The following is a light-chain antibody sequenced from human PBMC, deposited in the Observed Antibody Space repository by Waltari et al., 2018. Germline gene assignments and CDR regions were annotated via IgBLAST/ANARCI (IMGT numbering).Light chain of an antibody. V-gene: IGKV1-33*01. J-gene: IGKJ2*01. CDR2: DAS. CDR1: QDLSIY. CDR3: LQYDNIPPYT. Sequence: DIQMTQSPSSLSASIGDRVTITCQASQDLSIYVNWYQQKPGKAPRLLIYDASTLESGVPSRFTGSGSGTDFTFTINSLQPEDIATYYCLQYDNIPPYTFGQGTKLEIK.